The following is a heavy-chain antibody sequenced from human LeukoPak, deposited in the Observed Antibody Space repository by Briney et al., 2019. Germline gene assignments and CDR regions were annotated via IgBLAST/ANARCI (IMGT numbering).Heavy chain of an antibody. CDR1: GGTFSSYA. D-gene: IGHD5-24*01. CDR3: AGEPLEMATMSGGMDV. J-gene: IGHJ6*02. V-gene: IGHV1-69*04. CDR2: IIPILGIA. Sequence: GSSVKVSCKASGGTFSSYAISWVRQAPGQGLEWMGRIIPILGIANYAQEFQGRVTITADKSTSTAYMELSSLRSEDTAVYYCAGEPLEMATMSGGMDVWGQGTTVTVSS.